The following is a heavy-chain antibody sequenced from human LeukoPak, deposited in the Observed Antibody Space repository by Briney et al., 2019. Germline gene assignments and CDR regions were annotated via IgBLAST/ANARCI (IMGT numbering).Heavy chain of an antibody. V-gene: IGHV4-39*01. CDR3: ARQLLHYYGSGSYFSSPFDY. CDR2: IYYSGST. J-gene: IGHJ4*02. Sequence: SETLSLTCTVSGGSISSSSYYWGWIRQPPGKGLEWIGSIYYSGSTYYNPSLKSRVTISVDTSKNQFSLKLSSVTAADTAVYYCARQLLHYYGSGSYFSSPFDYCGQGTLVTVSS. D-gene: IGHD3-10*01. CDR1: GGSISSSSYY.